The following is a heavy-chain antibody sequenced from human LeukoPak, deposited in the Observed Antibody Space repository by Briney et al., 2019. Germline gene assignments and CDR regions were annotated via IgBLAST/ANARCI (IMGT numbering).Heavy chain of an antibody. CDR2: INHSGST. CDR3: ARMIGDDAFDI. CDR1: GGSSSCYY. V-gene: IGHV4-34*01. Sequence: SETLSLTCAVYGGSSSCYYWGGVRQPPGKGLELIGEINHSGSTNYNPSLKSRVTISVDTSRNQFSLKLSSVTATDTAVYYCARMIGDDAFDIWGQGTMVTVSS. J-gene: IGHJ3*02. D-gene: IGHD3-22*01.